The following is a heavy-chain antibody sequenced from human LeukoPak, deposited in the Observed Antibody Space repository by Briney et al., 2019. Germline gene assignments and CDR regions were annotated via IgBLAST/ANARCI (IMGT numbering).Heavy chain of an antibody. CDR3: ARGQVTMIGGAIGIY. J-gene: IGHJ4*02. Sequence: PGGSLRLSCAASEFTFSNYAMHWVRQAPGKGLDWVALISYDGSNKYYADSVRGRFTISRDNSKNTLYLQMSSLRIEDTAVYYCARGQVTMIGGAIGIYWGQGTLVTVSS. V-gene: IGHV3-30*04. CDR1: EFTFSNYA. CDR2: ISYDGSNK. D-gene: IGHD3-22*01.